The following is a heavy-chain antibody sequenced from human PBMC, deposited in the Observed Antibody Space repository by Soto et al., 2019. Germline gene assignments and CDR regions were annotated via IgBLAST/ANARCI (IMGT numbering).Heavy chain of an antibody. CDR1: GFTFSSYG. D-gene: IGHD3-22*01. CDR2: ISYDSSDK. J-gene: IGHJ3*01. CDR3: ARDQLYYNDISGRPLNPFDV. V-gene: IGHV3-33*08. Sequence: PGGSLRLSCAASGFTFSSYGMHWVRQAPGKGLEWVAVISYDSSDKYYADSVKGRFTISRDNSKNSLYLQMNSLRAEDTAVYYCARDQLYYNDISGRPLNPFDVWGQGTMVTVSS.